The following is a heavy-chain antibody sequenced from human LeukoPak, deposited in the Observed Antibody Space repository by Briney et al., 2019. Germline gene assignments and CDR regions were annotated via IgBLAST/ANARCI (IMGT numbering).Heavy chain of an antibody. J-gene: IGHJ2*01. CDR1: GGSISSSSYY. CDR2: IYHSGST. V-gene: IGHV4-30-2*01. Sequence: PSETLSLTCTVSGGSISSSSYYWSWIRQPPGKGLEWIGYIYHSGSTYYNPSLKSRVTISVDRSKNQFSLKLSSVTAADTAVYYCARAPRLVATGWYFDLWGRGTLVTVSS. D-gene: IGHD5-12*01. CDR3: ARAPRLVATGWYFDL.